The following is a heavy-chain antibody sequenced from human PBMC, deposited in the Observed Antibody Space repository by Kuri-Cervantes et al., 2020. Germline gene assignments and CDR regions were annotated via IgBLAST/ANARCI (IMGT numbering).Heavy chain of an antibody. CDR1: GYTLTELS. D-gene: IGHD3-16*02. V-gene: IGHV1-24*01. CDR2: FDPEDGET. Sequence: ASVKVSCKVSGYTLTELSMHWVRQAPGKGLEWMGGFDPEDGETICAQKFQGRVTMTEDTSTDTAYMELSSLRSEDTAVYYCATALRDYIWGSYRPFDYWGQGTLVTVSS. CDR3: ATALRDYIWGSYRPFDY. J-gene: IGHJ4*02.